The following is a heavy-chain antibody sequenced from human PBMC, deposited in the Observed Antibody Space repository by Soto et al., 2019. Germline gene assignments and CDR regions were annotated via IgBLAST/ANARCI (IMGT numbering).Heavy chain of an antibody. J-gene: IGHJ4*02. Sequence: GGSLRLSCAASVFTFTSYSMNLVRQAPGKGLEWVSSISSSSSYIYYADSVKGRFTISRDNAKNSLYLQMNSLRAEDTAVYYCARDDGSFGVVIFFEYWGQGTMVTVPS. CDR1: VFTFTSYS. CDR3: ARDDGSFGVVIFFEY. V-gene: IGHV3-21*01. D-gene: IGHD3-3*01. CDR2: ISSSSSYI.